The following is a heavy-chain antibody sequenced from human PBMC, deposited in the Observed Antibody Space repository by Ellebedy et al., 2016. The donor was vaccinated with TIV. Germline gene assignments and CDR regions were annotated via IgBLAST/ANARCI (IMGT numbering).Heavy chain of an antibody. CDR3: ARAAPYYDILTGYYGRDYHGMDV. CDR2: IYYSGTT. Sequence: MPSETLSLTCTVSGGFISSYYWSWIRQPPGKGLEWIGYIYYSGTTNYNPSLKSRVTISVDTSKNQFSLKLSSVTAADTAVYYWARAAPYYDILTGYYGRDYHGMDVWGQGTTVTVSS. D-gene: IGHD3-9*01. J-gene: IGHJ6*02. CDR1: GGFISSYY. V-gene: IGHV4-59*01.